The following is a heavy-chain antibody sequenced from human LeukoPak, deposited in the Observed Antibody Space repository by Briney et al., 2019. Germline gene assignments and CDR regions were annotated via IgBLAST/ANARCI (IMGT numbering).Heavy chain of an antibody. CDR3: ARSGRQDRYYYYMDV. V-gene: IGHV1-69*13. CDR1: GGTFSSYA. Sequence: GASVKVSCKASGGTFSSYAISWVPQAPGQGLEWMGGIIPIFGTANYAQKFQGRVTITADESTSTAYMELSSLRSEDTAVYYSARSGRQDRYYYYMDVWGKGTTVTVSS. J-gene: IGHJ6*03. CDR2: IIPIFGTA.